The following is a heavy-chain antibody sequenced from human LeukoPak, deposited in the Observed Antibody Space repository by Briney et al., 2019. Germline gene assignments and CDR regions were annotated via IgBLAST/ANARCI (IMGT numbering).Heavy chain of an antibody. CDR1: GFTFDDYA. CDR2: ISWNSGSI. CDR3: AKGVERATITYFNY. D-gene: IGHD5-24*01. J-gene: IGHJ4*02. V-gene: IGHV3-9*03. Sequence: PGRSLRLSCAASGFTFDDYAMHWVRQAPGKGLEWVSGISWNSGSIGYADSVKGRFTISRDNAKNSLYLQMNSLRAEDMALYYCAKGVERATITYFNYWGQGTLVTVSS.